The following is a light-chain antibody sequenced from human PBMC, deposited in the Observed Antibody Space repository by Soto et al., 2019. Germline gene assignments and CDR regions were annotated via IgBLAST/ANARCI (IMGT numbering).Light chain of an antibody. CDR2: GAS. CDR1: QSISNN. V-gene: IGKV3-15*01. CDR3: QQYNNWPYT. Sequence: EIVMTQSPDTLSVSPGESATLSCRARQSISNNLAWYQQNPGQAPRLLIYGASTRTTGIPARFSGSGSGTEFTLTISSLQSEDFAVYYCQQYNNWPYTFAQGTKLEI. J-gene: IGKJ2*01.